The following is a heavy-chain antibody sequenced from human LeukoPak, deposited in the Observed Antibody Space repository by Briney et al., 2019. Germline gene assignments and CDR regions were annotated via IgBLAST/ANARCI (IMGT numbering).Heavy chain of an antibody. J-gene: IGHJ4*02. V-gene: IGHV3-30*02. D-gene: IGHD3-10*01. CDR1: GFTFSSYG. CDR3: AREEYYYGSGSYYDY. CDR2: IRYDGSNK. Sequence: GGSLRLSCAASGFTFSSYGMHWVRQAPGKELEWVAFIRYDGSNKYYADSVKGRFTISRDNAKNSLYLQMNSLRAEDTAVYYCAREEYYYGSGSYYDYWGQGTLVTVSS.